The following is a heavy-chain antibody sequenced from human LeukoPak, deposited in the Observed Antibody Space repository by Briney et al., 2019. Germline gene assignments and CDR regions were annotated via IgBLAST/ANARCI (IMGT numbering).Heavy chain of an antibody. CDR1: NGSFNEYY. J-gene: IGHJ5*02. V-gene: IGHV4-34*01. D-gene: IGHD6-13*01. CDR3: ARVYSSSHNWFDT. CDR2: INHGGRT. Sequence: KSSETLSLTCAVYNGSFNEYYWSWIRQSPGKGLEWIGEINHGGRTNYNPSLQSRVTISVERSKNHFSLNLSSLTAADTAVYYCARVYSSSHNWFDTWGQGTQVTVSS.